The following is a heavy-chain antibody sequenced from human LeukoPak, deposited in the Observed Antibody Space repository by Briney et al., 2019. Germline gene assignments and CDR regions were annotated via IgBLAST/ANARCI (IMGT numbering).Heavy chain of an antibody. D-gene: IGHD5-18*01. J-gene: IGHJ4*02. CDR2: IKQDGSEK. CDR3: AKGDGAMEYYFDY. Sequence: PGGSLRLSCEASGFTFSSYSMNWVRQAPGKGLEWVANIKQDGSEKYYVDSVKGRFTISRDNAKNSLYLQMNSLRAEDTALYYCAKGDGAMEYYFDYWGQGTLVTVSS. CDR1: GFTFSSYS. V-gene: IGHV3-7*03.